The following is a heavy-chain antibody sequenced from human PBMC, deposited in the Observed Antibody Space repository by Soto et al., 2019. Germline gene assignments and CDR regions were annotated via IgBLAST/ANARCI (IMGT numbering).Heavy chain of an antibody. CDR2: INPNSGGT. V-gene: IGHV1-2*02. CDR3: ATYGSGSGYAFDI. D-gene: IGHD3-10*01. Sequence: RASVKVSCKASGYTFTGYYMHWVRQAPGQGLEWMGWINPNSGGTNYAQKFQGRVTMTRDTSISTAYMELSRLRSDDTAVYYCATYGSGSGYAFDIWGQGTMVTVSS. CDR1: GYTFTGYY. J-gene: IGHJ3*02.